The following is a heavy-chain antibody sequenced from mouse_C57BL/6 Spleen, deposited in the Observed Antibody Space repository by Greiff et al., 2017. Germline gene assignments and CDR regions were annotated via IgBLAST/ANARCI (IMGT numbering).Heavy chain of an antibody. V-gene: IGHV5-6*02. J-gene: IGHJ2*01. CDR3: ARFYSNYDFDY. Sequence: DVKLMASGGDLVKPGGSLKLSCAASGFTFSSYGMSWVRQTPDKRLEWVATISSGGSYTYYPDSVKGRFTISRDNAKNTLYLQMSSLKSEDTAMYYCARFYSNYDFDYWGQGTTLTVSS. CDR1: GFTFSSYG. D-gene: IGHD2-5*01. CDR2: ISSGGSYT.